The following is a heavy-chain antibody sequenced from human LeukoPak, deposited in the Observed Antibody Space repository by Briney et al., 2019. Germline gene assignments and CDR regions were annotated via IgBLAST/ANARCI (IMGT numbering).Heavy chain of an antibody. CDR2: IIPIFGTA. Sequence: ASVKVSCKASGGTFSSYAISWVRQAPGQGLEWMGGIIPIFGTANYAQKFQGRVTITADKSTSTAYMELSSLRSEDTAVYYCAVTVVTHFDYWGQGTLVTVSS. CDR3: AVTVVTHFDY. J-gene: IGHJ4*02. CDR1: GGTFSSYA. D-gene: IGHD4-23*01. V-gene: IGHV1-69*06.